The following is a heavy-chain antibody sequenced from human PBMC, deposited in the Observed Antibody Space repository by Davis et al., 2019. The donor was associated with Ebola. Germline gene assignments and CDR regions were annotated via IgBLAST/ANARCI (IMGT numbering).Heavy chain of an antibody. D-gene: IGHD2-21*02. V-gene: IGHV4-59*01. J-gene: IGHJ6*02. CDR2: IYYSGST. Sequence: PGGSLRLSCTVSGGSISSYYWSWIRQPPGKGLEWIGYIYYSGSTNYNPSLKSRVTISVDTSKNQFSLKLSSVTAADTAVYYCARRGDGYYYYGMDVWGQGTTVTVSS. CDR1: GGSISSYY. CDR3: ARRGDGYYYYGMDV.